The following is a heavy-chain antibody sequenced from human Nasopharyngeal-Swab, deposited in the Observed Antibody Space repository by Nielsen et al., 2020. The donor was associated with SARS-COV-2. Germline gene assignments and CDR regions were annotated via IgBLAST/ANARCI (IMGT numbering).Heavy chain of an antibody. V-gene: IGHV4-59*13. Sequence: SETLSLTCTVSGGSISSYYWSWIRQPPGKGLEWIGYIYYSGSTNYNPSLKSRVTISVDTSKNQFSLKLSSVTAADTAVYYCAKEISSAWYWYFVLWGRGTLVTVSS. D-gene: IGHD3-22*01. CDR2: IYYSGST. CDR1: GGSISSYY. CDR3: AKEISSAWYWYFVL. J-gene: IGHJ2*01.